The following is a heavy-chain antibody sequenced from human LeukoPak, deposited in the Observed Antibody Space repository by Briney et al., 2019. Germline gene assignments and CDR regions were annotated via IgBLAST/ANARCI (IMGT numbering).Heavy chain of an antibody. D-gene: IGHD3-22*01. CDR3: AKAGLGPYYYDSSGNWFDP. CDR2: ISWNSGSI. CDR1: GFTFDDYA. V-gene: IGHV3-9*01. Sequence: QPGRSLRLSCAASGFTFDDYAMHWVRQAPGKGLEWVSGISWNSGSIGYADSVKGRFTISRDNAKNSLYLQMNSLRAEDTALYYCAKAGLGPYYYDSSGNWFDPWGQGTLVTVSS. J-gene: IGHJ5*02.